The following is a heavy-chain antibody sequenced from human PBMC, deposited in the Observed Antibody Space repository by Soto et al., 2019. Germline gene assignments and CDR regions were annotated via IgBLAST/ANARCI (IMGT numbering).Heavy chain of an antibody. J-gene: IGHJ3*02. CDR2: IIPIFGTA. CDR3: ARRSVRGVNHDAFDI. D-gene: IGHD3-10*01. CDR1: GGTFSSYA. V-gene: IGHV1-69*13. Sequence: SVKVSCKASGGTFSSYAISWVRQAPGQGPEWMGGIIPIFGTANYAQKFQGRVTITADESTSTAYMELSSLRSEDTAVYYCARRSVRGVNHDAFDIWGQGTMVTVSS.